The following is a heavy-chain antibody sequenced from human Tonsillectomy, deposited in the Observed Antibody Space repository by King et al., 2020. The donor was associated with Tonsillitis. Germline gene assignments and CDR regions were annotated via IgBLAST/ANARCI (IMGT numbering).Heavy chain of an antibody. CDR2: ISYDGSNK. V-gene: IGHV3-30-3*01. D-gene: IGHD3-16*01. Sequence: VQLVESGGGVVQPGRSLRLSCAASGFTFSSYAMHWVRQAPGKGLEWVALISYDGSNKYYADSGKGRFTISRDNSKNTLSLQMDSLRAEDTAVYYCARAYTALATGHFDHWGQGTLVTVSS. CDR1: GFTFSSYA. J-gene: IGHJ4*02. CDR3: ARAYTALATGHFDH.